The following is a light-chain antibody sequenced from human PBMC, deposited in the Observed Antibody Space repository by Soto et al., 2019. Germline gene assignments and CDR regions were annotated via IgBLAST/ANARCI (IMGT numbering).Light chain of an antibody. J-gene: IGLJ7*01. CDR2: DNS. CDR3: QSYDSSLSGAV. Sequence: QSVLTQPPSVSGAPGQRVNISCTGSSSNIGAGYDVHWYQQLPGTAPKLLIYDNSNRPSGVPDRFSGSKSGTSASLAITGLQAEDEADYYCQSYDSSLSGAVFGGGTQLTVL. V-gene: IGLV1-40*01. CDR1: SSNIGAGYD.